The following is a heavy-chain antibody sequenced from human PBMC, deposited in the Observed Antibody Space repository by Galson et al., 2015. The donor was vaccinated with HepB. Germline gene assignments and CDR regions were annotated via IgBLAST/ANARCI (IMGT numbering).Heavy chain of an antibody. V-gene: IGHV2-70*11. CDR3: ARIRDHSGSSKPFDY. CDR1: GFSLSTSGMC. D-gene: IGHD1-26*01. Sequence: PALVKPTQTLTLTCTFSGFSLSTSGMCVSWIRQPPGKALEWLARIDWDDDKYYSTSLKTRLTISKDTSKNQVVLTMTNMDPVDTATYYCARIRDHSGSSKPFDYWGQGTLVTVSS. CDR2: IDWDDDK. J-gene: IGHJ4*02.